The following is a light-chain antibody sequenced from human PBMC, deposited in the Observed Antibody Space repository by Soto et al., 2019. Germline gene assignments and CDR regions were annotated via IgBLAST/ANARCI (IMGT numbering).Light chain of an antibody. CDR3: QQRTNWPRGT. J-gene: IGKJ2*02. CDR2: EAS. CDR1: QSVRDF. V-gene: IGKV3-11*01. Sequence: EVVLTQSPATLSLCPGERATLSCRASQSVRDFLAWYQQKPGQAPRLLIYEASNRAAGIPARFSGSGSGTDFTLTISSLEPEDFGVYYCQQRTNWPRGTFGQGTNLEI.